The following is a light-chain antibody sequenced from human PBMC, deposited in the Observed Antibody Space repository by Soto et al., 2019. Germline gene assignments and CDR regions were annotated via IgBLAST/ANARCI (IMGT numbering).Light chain of an antibody. CDR2: DAS. Sequence: DIQMTQSPSTLSASVGDKVTITCRASQSVIRWLAWYQQKPGKAPKLLIYDASSLQSGVPARFSGSGSGTEFTLTINGLQPEDYATYYCQQYKDLWTFGLGTKVEI. J-gene: IGKJ1*01. CDR3: QQYKDLWT. CDR1: QSVIRW. V-gene: IGKV1-5*01.